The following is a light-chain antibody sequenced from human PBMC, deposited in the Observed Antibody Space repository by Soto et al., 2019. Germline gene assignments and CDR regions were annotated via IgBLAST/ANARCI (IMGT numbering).Light chain of an antibody. Sequence: QSALTQPASVSGSPGQSITISCTGTSSDVGGYNYVSWYQQHPGKAPKVMIYEVTNRPSGVSNRFSGSKSGNTASLTISGLQAEDEADYYCSSCAGPNKRYVFGTGTKLTVL. J-gene: IGLJ1*01. CDR3: SSCAGPNKRYV. CDR1: SSDVGGYNY. CDR2: EVT. V-gene: IGLV2-14*01.